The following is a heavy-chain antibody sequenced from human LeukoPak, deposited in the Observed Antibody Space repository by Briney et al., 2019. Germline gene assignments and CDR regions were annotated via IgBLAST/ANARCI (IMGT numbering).Heavy chain of an antibody. J-gene: IGHJ5*02. D-gene: IGHD3-10*01. V-gene: IGHV3-21*01. CDR1: GFILTSFG. CDR2: IAHGGQI. Sequence: GGSLRLSCVASGFILTSFGMNWVRQAPGKGLEWVSSIAHGGQIYYADSVKGRFTISRDNTKNSVYLQMDNLRDDDTAVYFCARDDRYGSGTLGKRFDPWGQGTLVSVSS. CDR3: ARDDRYGSGTLGKRFDP.